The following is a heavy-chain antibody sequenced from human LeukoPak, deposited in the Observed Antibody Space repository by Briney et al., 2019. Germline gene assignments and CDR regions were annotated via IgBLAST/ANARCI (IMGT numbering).Heavy chain of an antibody. D-gene: IGHD3-22*01. Sequence: SETLSLTCTVSGGSISSYYWSWIRQPPGKGLEWIGYIYYSGSTNYNPSLKSRVTISADTSKNQFSLKLSSVTAADTAVYYCARDSFDYYDSSGYSNHDAFDIWGQGTMVTVSS. CDR3: ARDSFDYYDSSGYSNHDAFDI. V-gene: IGHV4-59*12. CDR2: IYYSGST. J-gene: IGHJ3*02. CDR1: GGSISSYY.